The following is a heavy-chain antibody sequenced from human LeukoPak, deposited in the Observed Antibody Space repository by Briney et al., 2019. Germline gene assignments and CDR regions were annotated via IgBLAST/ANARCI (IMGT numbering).Heavy chain of an antibody. CDR2: ISGSGTST. CDR3: AKDLGNSGSWDY. J-gene: IGHJ4*02. D-gene: IGHD1-26*01. Sequence: LPGESLRLSCAASGFTFSNYAMSWVRQAPGKGLECVSLISGSGTSTYYADSVKGRFTVSRDRSKNTLHLQMNSLRAEDTAVYYCAKDLGNSGSWDYWGQGALVTVST. CDR1: GFTFSNYA. V-gene: IGHV3-23*01.